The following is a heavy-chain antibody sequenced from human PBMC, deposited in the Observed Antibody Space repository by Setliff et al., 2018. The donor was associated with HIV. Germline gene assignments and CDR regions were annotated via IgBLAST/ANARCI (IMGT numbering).Heavy chain of an antibody. D-gene: IGHD2-15*01. CDR1: GYTFSLYS. CDR2: ISGHNGGT. Sequence: ASVKVSCKTSGYTFSLYSIAWVRQAPGQGLEWMGWISGHNGGTDYDQKLQGRVTMTIDPSTNTAYMELRSLTSDDTAVYFCARVDNQEYVKYCFDSWGQGTPVTVSS. J-gene: IGHJ4*02. V-gene: IGHV1-18*01. CDR3: ARVDNQEYVKYCFDS.